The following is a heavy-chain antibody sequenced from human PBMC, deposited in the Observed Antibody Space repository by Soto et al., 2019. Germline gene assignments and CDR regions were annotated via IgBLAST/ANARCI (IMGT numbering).Heavy chain of an antibody. Sequence: PSETLSLTCTVSGGSISSYYWSWIRQPPGKGLEWIGYIYYSGSTNYNPSLKSRVTISVDTSKNQFSLKLSSVTAADTAVYYCARSYYYDSSVSNWGQGTLVTVSS. V-gene: IGHV4-59*01. CDR2: IYYSGST. CDR1: GGSISSYY. J-gene: IGHJ4*02. CDR3: ARSYYYDSSVSN. D-gene: IGHD3-22*01.